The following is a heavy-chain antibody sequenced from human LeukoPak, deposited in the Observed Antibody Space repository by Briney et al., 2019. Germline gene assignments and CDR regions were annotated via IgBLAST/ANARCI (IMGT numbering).Heavy chain of an antibody. V-gene: IGHV1-69*04. Sequence: SVKVSCKASGGTFSSYAIRWVRPAPGQGLEWMGRIIPILGIANYAQKFQGRVTITADKSTSTAYMELSSLRSGDAAVYYCARDRGYSSSYRYYYYGMDVWGQGTTVTVSS. J-gene: IGHJ6*02. CDR1: GGTFSSYA. CDR3: ARDRGYSSSYRYYYYGMDV. CDR2: IIPILGIA. D-gene: IGHD6-6*01.